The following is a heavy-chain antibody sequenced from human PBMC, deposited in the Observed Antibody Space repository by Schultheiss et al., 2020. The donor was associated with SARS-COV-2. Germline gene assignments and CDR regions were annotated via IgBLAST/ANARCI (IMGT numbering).Heavy chain of an antibody. D-gene: IGHD3-22*01. V-gene: IGHV3-NL1*01. CDR1: GFTFSSYG. CDR2: ISDSGAAT. CDR3: ATFPYYYDSSGSNWFDP. J-gene: IGHJ5*02. Sequence: GGSLRLSCAASGFTFSSYGMHWVRQAPGKGLEWVSIISDSGAATSYADSVKGRFTISRDNSKNMLYLQMNSLRAEDTAVYYCATFPYYYDSSGSNWFDPWGQGTLVTVSS.